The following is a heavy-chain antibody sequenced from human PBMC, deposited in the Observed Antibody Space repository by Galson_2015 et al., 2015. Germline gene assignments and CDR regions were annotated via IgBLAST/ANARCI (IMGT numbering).Heavy chain of an antibody. Sequence: SLRLSCAASGFTFSRYNMNWVRQAPGKGLEWVSFISDSRSAIYYADSVKGRLTVSRDNAKSSLFLHMNSLRDDDTAVYYCAREGLKSWHEGLFDSWGQGTLVTVSS. CDR1: GFTFSRYN. D-gene: IGHD3-16*02. CDR3: AREGLKSWHEGLFDS. CDR2: ISDSRSAI. J-gene: IGHJ4*02. V-gene: IGHV3-48*02.